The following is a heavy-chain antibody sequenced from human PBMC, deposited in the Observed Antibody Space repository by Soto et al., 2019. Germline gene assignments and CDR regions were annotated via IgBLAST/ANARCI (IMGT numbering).Heavy chain of an antibody. CDR2: IYYSGST. J-gene: IGHJ5*02. CDR3: ARRDNWSDGWYDP. Sequence: SETLSLTCSVSGGTISNSSYYLGWIRQPPGKGLEWIGTIYYSGSTFYNPSLKSRVTISVDTSKNQFSLKLYSVTAADTAVYYCARRDNWSDGWYDPWGQGTLVTVS. V-gene: IGHV4-39*01. D-gene: IGHD1-20*01. CDR1: GGTISNSSYY.